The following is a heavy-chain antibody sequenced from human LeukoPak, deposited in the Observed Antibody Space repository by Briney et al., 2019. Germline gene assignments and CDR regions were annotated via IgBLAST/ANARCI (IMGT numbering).Heavy chain of an antibody. J-gene: IGHJ6*02. CDR2: ISSNGGST. D-gene: IGHD2-15*01. Sequence: GGSLRLSCTASGFTFSTYDMHWVRQAPGKGLEYVSAISSNGGSTYYANSVKGRFTISRDNSKNTLYLQMNSLRAEDTAVYYCARVSCSGGSCYPYSYYDMDVWGQGTTVTVSS. CDR1: GFTFSTYD. CDR3: ARVSCSGGSCYPYSYYDMDV. V-gene: IGHV3-64*01.